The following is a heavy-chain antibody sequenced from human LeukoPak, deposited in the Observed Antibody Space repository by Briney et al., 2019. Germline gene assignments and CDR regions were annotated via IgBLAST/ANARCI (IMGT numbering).Heavy chain of an antibody. J-gene: IGHJ4*02. CDR1: GFTFNNYA. CDR3: ARDYVWGSYRYTSY. D-gene: IGHD3-16*02. V-gene: IGHV3-53*01. Sequence: GGSLRLSCAASGFTFNNYAMTWVRRAPGKGLEWVSVIYSGGTTYYADSVKGRFTISRDNSKNTLYLQMNSLRAEDTAVYYCARDYVWGSYRYTSYWGQGTLVTVSS. CDR2: IYSGGTT.